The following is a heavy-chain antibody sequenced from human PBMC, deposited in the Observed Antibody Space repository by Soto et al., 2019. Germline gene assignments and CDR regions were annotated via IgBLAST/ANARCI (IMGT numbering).Heavy chain of an antibody. CDR2: ISAYNGNT. CDR3: ARADLTLSSGWYIGTYYFDF. D-gene: IGHD6-19*01. V-gene: IGHV1-18*01. Sequence: VSVKVYWKASGYTFTSYGISWVRQETGQGLEWMGWISAYNGNTNYAQKLQGRVTMTTDTSTSTAYMELRSLRSDDTAVYYCARADLTLSSGWYIGTYYFDFWGQGTLVTVSS. J-gene: IGHJ4*02. CDR1: GYTFTSYG.